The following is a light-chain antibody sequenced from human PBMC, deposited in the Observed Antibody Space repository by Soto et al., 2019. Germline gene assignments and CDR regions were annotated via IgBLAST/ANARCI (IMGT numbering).Light chain of an antibody. CDR3: QQSYSVPLT. J-gene: IGKJ4*01. CDR2: TAS. Sequence: DIQMTQSPSSLSASVGDRVTITCRASQNINNYLNWYQQKSGEAPKLLIYTASSLQSGVPARVSGSGSGTEFILTISSLQPDDFATYYCQQSYSVPLTFGGGTKVDIK. CDR1: QNINNY. V-gene: IGKV1-39*01.